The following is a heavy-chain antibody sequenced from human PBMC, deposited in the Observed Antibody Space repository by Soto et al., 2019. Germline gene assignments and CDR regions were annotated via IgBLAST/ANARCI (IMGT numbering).Heavy chain of an antibody. CDR2: IVVGNGNT. CDR1: AFTSTTSA. D-gene: IGHD5-18*01. J-gene: IGHJ6*02. V-gene: IGHV1-58*01. Sequence: SVKVSCKSSAFTSTTSAVQWVRQARGQRLEWIGWIVVGNGNTKYAQRFQERVTITRDMSTSIAYMELSSLRSDDTAVYYCATGGIRLRLPNYYYFDMDVWGQGTTVTVSS. CDR3: ATGGIRLRLPNYYYFDMDV.